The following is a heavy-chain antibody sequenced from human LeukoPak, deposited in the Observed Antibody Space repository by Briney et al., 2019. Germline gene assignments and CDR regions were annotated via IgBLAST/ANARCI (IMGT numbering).Heavy chain of an antibody. Sequence: GGSLRLSCAASGFTFDDYGMSWVRQAPGKGLEWVSGINWNGGSTGYAASVKGRFTISRDNAKNSLYLHMNSLSAEDTALYYCARVEADYYYYYMDVWGKGTTVTVSS. J-gene: IGHJ6*03. CDR3: ARVEADYYYYYMDV. CDR1: GFTFDDYG. CDR2: INWNGGST. D-gene: IGHD6-13*01. V-gene: IGHV3-20*04.